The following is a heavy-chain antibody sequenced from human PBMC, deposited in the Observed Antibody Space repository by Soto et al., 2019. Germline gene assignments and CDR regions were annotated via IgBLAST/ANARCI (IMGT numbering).Heavy chain of an antibody. J-gene: IGHJ5*02. V-gene: IGHV3-23*01. D-gene: IGHD2-2*02. Sequence: PGGSLRLSCAASGFTFSSYAMSWVRQAPGKGLEWVSAISGSGGSTYYADSVKGRFTISRDNSKNTLYLQMNSLRAEDTAVYYCARESFIVVVPAAILADPWGQGTLVTVYS. CDR3: ARESFIVVVPAAILADP. CDR1: GFTFSSYA. CDR2: ISGSGGST.